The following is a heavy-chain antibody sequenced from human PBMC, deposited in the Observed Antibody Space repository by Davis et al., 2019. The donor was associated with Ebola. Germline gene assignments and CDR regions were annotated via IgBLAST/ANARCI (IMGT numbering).Heavy chain of an antibody. CDR3: AKGDRLDY. D-gene: IGHD1-14*01. CDR2: VRSHGSDD. V-gene: IGHV3-30*02. Sequence: GGSLRLSCAASGFTFSSYAMHWVRQAPGRGLEWVAFVRSHGSDDHYADSVKGRFTISRDNSKNTLYLQMNSLRAEDTAVYYCAKGDRLDYWGQGTLVTVSS. CDR1: GFTFSSYA. J-gene: IGHJ4*02.